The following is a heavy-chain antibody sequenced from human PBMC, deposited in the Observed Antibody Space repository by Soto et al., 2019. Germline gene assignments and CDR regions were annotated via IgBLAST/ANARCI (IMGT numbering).Heavy chain of an antibody. Sequence: ETLSLTCAVYGGSFSGNYWSWIRQSPGKGLEWIGEINHSGSTNYSPSLKSRVTISIDTSKSQFSLRLSPVTAADTAVYYCARESAHYDFWSGYDYYYYMDVWSKGTTVTVS. CDR2: INHSGST. J-gene: IGHJ6*03. CDR3: ARESAHYDFWSGYDYYYYMDV. V-gene: IGHV4-34*01. CDR1: GGSFSGNY. D-gene: IGHD3-3*01.